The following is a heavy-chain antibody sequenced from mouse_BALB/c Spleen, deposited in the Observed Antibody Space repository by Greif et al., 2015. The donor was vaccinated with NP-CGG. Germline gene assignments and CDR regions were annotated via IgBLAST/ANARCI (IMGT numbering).Heavy chain of an antibody. CDR1: GYTFSSYW. Sequence: VKVVESGAELMKPGASVKISCKATGYTFSSYWIEWVKQRPGHGLEWIGEILPGSGSTNYNEKFKGKATFTADTSSNTAYMQLSSLTSEDSAVYYCASYGSSYYAMDYWGQGTSVTVSS. J-gene: IGHJ4*01. D-gene: IGHD1-1*01. CDR3: ASYGSSYYAMDY. V-gene: IGHV1-9*01. CDR2: ILPGSGST.